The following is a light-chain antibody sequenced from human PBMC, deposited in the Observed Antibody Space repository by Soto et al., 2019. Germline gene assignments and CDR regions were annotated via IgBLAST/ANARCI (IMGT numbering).Light chain of an antibody. V-gene: IGLV2-14*01. Sequence: QSALTQPASVSGSPGQSITISCTGTSSDVGGYNYVSWYQQHPGKAPKLIIFEVTNRPSGVSDRFSGSKSGNTASLTISGLQADDEADYYCGSYTTYRPYVFGSGTKVTVL. CDR1: SSDVGGYNY. J-gene: IGLJ1*01. CDR2: EVT. CDR3: GSYTTYRPYV.